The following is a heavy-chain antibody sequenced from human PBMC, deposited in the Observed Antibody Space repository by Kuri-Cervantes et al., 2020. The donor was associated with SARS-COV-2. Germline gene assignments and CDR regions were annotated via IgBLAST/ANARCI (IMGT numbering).Heavy chain of an antibody. Sequence: GESLKISCAASGFTFSSYGMHWVRQAPGKGLEWVAVIWYDGSNKYYADSVKGRFTISRDNSKNTLCLQMNSLRAEDTAVYYCARGPYSSSTFDYWGQGTLVTVSS. D-gene: IGHD6-6*01. CDR1: GFTFSSYG. V-gene: IGHV3-33*01. CDR3: ARGPYSSSTFDY. J-gene: IGHJ4*02. CDR2: IWYDGSNK.